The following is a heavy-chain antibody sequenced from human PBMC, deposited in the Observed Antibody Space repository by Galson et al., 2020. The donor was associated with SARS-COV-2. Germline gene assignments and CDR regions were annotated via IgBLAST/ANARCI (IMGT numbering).Heavy chain of an antibody. V-gene: IGHV3-23*01. J-gene: IGHJ3*02. CDR1: GLTFSFYA. CDR3: AKDKRDLLDAFDI. Sequence: GGSLRLSCGASGLTFSFYAISWVRQAPGKGLEWVSALSGSGDSTYYADSVKGRFTISRDNSKNTLFLQMNSLRAEDTAVYYCAKDKRDLLDAFDIWGQGTMVTVSS. CDR2: LSGSGDST. D-gene: IGHD1-26*01.